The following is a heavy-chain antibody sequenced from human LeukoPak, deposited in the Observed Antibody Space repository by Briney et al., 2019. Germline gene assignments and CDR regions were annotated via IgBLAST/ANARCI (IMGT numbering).Heavy chain of an antibody. V-gene: IGHV1-46*01. Sequence: ASVKVSCKASGYTFSLYYLHWVRQAPGQGPEWMGMINPGDGSTTYRQKFQGRVTMTRDMSTRTVYMELSGLRFDDTAVYYCARDCSGGSCYSVFDYWGQGTLVTVSS. D-gene: IGHD2-15*01. CDR2: INPGDGST. CDR1: GYTFSLYY. J-gene: IGHJ4*02. CDR3: ARDCSGGSCYSVFDY.